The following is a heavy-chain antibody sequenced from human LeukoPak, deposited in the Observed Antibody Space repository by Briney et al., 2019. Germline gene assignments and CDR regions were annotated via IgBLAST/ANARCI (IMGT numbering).Heavy chain of an antibody. CDR2: IYYSGGT. CDR1: GGSISGYC. Sequence: PSETLSLTCTVFGGSISGYCWSWIRQPPGKGLEWIGYIYYSGGTDYNPSLKSRVTMSVDTSKNQLSLRLSSVTAADTAVYYCARKTSGVFVVGGIYGMDVWGQGTTVTVSS. J-gene: IGHJ6*02. V-gene: IGHV4-59*08. CDR3: ARKTSGVFVVGGIYGMDV. D-gene: IGHD3-10*01.